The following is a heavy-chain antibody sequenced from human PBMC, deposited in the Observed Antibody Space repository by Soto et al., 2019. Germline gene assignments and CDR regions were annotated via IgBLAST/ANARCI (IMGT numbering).Heavy chain of an antibody. Sequence: QVQLVQSGADMKKPGAAVKVSCRTSGYRFTTYGISWVRKAPGRGLEWLGWISTYNEKKKYIQKFQGRLNMTTEASTSTAYMELKDLRSDDTAVYYCAGDTLVGIRGWDAFDSGGQGTLVTVSS. CDR2: ISTYNEKK. D-gene: IGHD6-19*01. CDR3: AGDTLVGIRGWDAFDS. V-gene: IGHV1-18*04. CDR1: GYRFTTYG. J-gene: IGHJ4*02.